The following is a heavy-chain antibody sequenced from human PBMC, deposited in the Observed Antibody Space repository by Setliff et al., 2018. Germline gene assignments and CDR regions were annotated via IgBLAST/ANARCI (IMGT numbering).Heavy chain of an antibody. J-gene: IGHJ6*03. CDR1: GYTLTELS. CDR2: FDPEDGSA. D-gene: IGHD3-9*01. V-gene: IGHV1-24*01. Sequence: PSVKVSCKVSGYTLTELSMHWVRQAPGKGLEWMGGFDPEDGSAISAQKFQDRVSITADRTTYTAYLELTSLTLEDTAVYYCATSPKKVTGSDYYNYYMDVWGKGTTVTVSS. CDR3: ATSPKKVTGSDYYNYYMDV.